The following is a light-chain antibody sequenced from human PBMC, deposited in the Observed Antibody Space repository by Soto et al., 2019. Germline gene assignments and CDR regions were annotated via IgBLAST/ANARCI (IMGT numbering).Light chain of an antibody. CDR1: QSVNNN. CDR3: QQYATAPLT. Sequence: EIVMTQSPATLSVSPGERATLSCRASQSVNNNLAWYQQKPGQAPRLLIYGASARATGIPARFSGSGSGTEFTLTISGLEPEDFAVYYCQQYATAPLTFGGGTKLEIK. V-gene: IGKV3-15*01. J-gene: IGKJ4*01. CDR2: GAS.